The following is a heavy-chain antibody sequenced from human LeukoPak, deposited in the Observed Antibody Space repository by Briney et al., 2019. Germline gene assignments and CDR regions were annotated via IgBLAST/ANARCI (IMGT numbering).Heavy chain of an antibody. CDR3: ARGKGRTLYYYDSSGRPYYFDY. Sequence: SETLSLTCTVSGGSISSGGYYWSWIRQHPGKGLEWIGYIYYSGSTYYNPSLKSRVTISVDTSKNQFSLKLSSVTPEDTAVYYCARGKGRTLYYYDSSGRPYYFDYWGQGTLVTVSA. V-gene: IGHV4-31*03. CDR2: IYYSGST. CDR1: GGSISSGGYY. D-gene: IGHD3-22*01. J-gene: IGHJ4*02.